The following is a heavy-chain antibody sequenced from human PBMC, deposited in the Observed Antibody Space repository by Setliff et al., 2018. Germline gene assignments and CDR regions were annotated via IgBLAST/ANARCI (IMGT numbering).Heavy chain of an antibody. D-gene: IGHD3-22*01. V-gene: IGHV1-69*05. J-gene: IGHJ6*03. Sequence: SVKVSCKASGGTFSSYGISWVRQAPGQGLEWMGGTIPIFGTTDYAQKFQGRVTIITDESTSTAFMQLNSLRSEDTAVYYCVREGVDSRSSTDYRYYMDVWGKGTTFTVSS. CDR3: VREGVDSRSSTDYRYYMDV. CDR2: TIPIFGTT. CDR1: GGTFSSYG.